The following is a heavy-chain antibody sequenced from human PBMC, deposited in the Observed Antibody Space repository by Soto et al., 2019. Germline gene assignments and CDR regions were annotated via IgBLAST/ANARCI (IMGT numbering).Heavy chain of an antibody. D-gene: IGHD3-3*01. CDR1: GFTFSSYG. V-gene: IGHV3-33*01. Sequence: GGSLRLSCAASGFTFSSYGMHWVRQAPGKGLEWVAVIWYDGSNKYYADSVKGRFTISRDNSKNTLYLQMNSLRAEDTAVYYCARATSVKGYYDFWSESRKLNYGVDVWGQGTTVTVSS. CDR3: ARATSVKGYYDFWSESRKLNYGVDV. CDR2: IWYDGSNK. J-gene: IGHJ6*02.